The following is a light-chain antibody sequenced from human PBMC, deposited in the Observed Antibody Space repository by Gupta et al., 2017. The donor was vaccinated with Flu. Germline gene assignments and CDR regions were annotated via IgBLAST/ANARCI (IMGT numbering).Light chain of an antibody. CDR2: DAS. CDR1: QSVSSY. V-gene: IGKV3-11*01. CDR3: QQHSNWPPYT. Sequence: EIVLTQSPATLSLSPGERATLSCRASQSVSSYLAWYQQKPGQAPRLLIYDASNRDTGIPARFSGSGSGKDFTLTISSREQEDFAVYYCQQHSNWPPYTFGQGTKMEIK. J-gene: IGKJ2*01.